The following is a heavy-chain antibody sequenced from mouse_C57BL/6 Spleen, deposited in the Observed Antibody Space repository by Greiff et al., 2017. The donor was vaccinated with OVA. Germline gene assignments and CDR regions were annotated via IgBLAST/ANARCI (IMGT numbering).Heavy chain of an antibody. CDR2: IYPGDGDT. V-gene: IGHV1-82*01. CDR3: AKAADSSGPHYYAMDY. J-gene: IGHJ4*01. CDR1: GYAFSSYW. Sequence: VQLQQSGPELVKPGASVKISCKASGYAFSSYWMNWVKQRPGKGLEWIGRIYPGDGDTNYNGKFKGKATLTADKSTSTAYVQLSSLTSEDSAVYFCAKAADSSGPHYYAMDYWGQGTSVTVSS. D-gene: IGHD3-2*02.